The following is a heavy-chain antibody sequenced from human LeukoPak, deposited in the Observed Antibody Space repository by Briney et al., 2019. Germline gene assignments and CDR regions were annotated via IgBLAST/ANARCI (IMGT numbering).Heavy chain of an antibody. CDR1: GFTFSSSS. CDR2: ITDAVGST. Sequence: PGGSLRFSCAASGFTFSSSSISWVRQAPGKGLEWVSAITDAVGSTHYADSVKGRFTISSDNSKNTVYLQMNSLRPEDMAVYYCAKEIFSGLLYIDYWGQGTLVTVSS. CDR3: AKEIFSGLLYIDY. J-gene: IGHJ4*02. V-gene: IGHV3-23*01. D-gene: IGHD5-12*01.